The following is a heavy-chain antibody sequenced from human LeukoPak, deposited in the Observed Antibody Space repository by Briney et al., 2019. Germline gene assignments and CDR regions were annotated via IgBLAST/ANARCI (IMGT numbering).Heavy chain of an antibody. Sequence: LEASVKVSCKASGYTFTSNGISWVRQAPGQGLEWMGWISAYNGNTNYAQKFQGRVTMTTDTSTTTAYMDLRSLRSDDTAVYYCGRENFLYCSANSCNKGKEAACDYWGQGTLVSVSA. CDR2: ISAYNGNT. CDR3: GRENFLYCSANSCNKGKEAACDY. D-gene: IGHD2-2*02. CDR1: GYTFTSNG. V-gene: IGHV1-18*01. J-gene: IGHJ4*02.